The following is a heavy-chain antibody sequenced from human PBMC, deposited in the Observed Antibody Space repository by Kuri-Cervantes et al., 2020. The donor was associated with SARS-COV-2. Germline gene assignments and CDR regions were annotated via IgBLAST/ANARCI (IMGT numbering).Heavy chain of an antibody. V-gene: IGHV3-30*02. CDR3: ARDGDDYGDYDTYFDY. J-gene: IGHJ4*02. CDR2: IRYDGSNK. Sequence: GESLKISCAASGFTFSSYGMHWVRQAPGKGLEWVAFIRYDGSNKYYADSVKGRFTISRDNSKNTLYLQMNSLRAEDTAVYYCARDGDDYGDYDTYFDYWGQGTLVTVSS. D-gene: IGHD4-17*01. CDR1: GFTFSSYG.